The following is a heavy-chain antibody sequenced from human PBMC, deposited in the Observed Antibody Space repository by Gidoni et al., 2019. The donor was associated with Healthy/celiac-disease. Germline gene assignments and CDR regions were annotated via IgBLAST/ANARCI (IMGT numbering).Heavy chain of an antibody. J-gene: IGHJ4*02. V-gene: IGHV3-7*01. CDR1: GFPFSSYW. CDR2: IKQDGSEK. D-gene: IGHD4-17*01. Sequence: EVQLVESGGGLVQPGGSLRISCAASGFPFSSYWISWVRRAPGKGLGLVANIKQDGSEKYYVDSVKGRFTISRDNAKNSLYLQMNSLRAEDTAVYYCARADYGFLGFDYWGQGTLVTVSS. CDR3: ARADYGFLGFDY.